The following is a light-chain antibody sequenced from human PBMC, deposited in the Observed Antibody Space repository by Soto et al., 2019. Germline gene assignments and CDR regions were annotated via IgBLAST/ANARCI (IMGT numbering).Light chain of an antibody. CDR3: QQYKIWPT. V-gene: IGKV1-9*01. Sequence: DIQLTQSPSFLSASVGDRVTITCRASQGISSYLAWYQQKPGKAPKLLIYAASTLQSGVPSRFSGSGSGTEFTLTISSLQSEDFAVYFCQQYKIWPTFGQGTKVDIK. J-gene: IGKJ1*01. CDR2: AAS. CDR1: QGISSY.